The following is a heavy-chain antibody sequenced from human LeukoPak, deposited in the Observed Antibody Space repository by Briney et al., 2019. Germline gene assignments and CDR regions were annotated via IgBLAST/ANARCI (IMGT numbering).Heavy chain of an antibody. CDR2: IYTSGST. CDR3: ARCTSTTCYNFDY. CDR1: GDSVNSGSYY. D-gene: IGHD2/OR15-2a*01. J-gene: IGHJ4*02. V-gene: IGHV4-61*09. Sequence: PSETLSLTCTVSGDSVNSGSYYWNWIRQSAGKRLEWIGHIYTSGSTNCNPSLKSRVTTSLDTSKNQFSLELNSVTAADTAVYYCARCTSTTCYNFDYWGQGTLVTVSS.